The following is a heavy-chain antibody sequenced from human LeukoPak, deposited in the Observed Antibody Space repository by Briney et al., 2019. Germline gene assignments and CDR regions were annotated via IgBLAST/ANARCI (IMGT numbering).Heavy chain of an antibody. CDR3: ASGYGDYVGWFDP. CDR1: GCSISSGGYY. CDR2: IYYSGST. J-gene: IGHJ5*02. Sequence: PSETLSLTCTVSGCSISSGGYYWSWIRQHPGKGLEWIGYIYYSGSTYYNPSLKSRVTISVDTSKNQFSLKLSSVTAADTAVYYCASGYGDYVGWFDPWGQGTLVTVSS. D-gene: IGHD4-17*01. V-gene: IGHV4-31*03.